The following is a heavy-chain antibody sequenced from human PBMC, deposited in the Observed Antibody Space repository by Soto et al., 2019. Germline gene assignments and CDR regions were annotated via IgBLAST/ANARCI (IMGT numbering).Heavy chain of an antibody. CDR1: GYTFTSYG. CDR3: ARVGAYYNYCMDV. J-gene: IGHJ6*02. Sequence: ASVKVSCKASGYTFTSYGISWVRQAPGQGLEGMGWISAYNGNTKYAQKLQGRVTMTTDTSTSTAYMELRSLRSADTAVYYCARVGAYYNYCMDVWGQGTTLKVSS. V-gene: IGHV1-18*04. CDR2: ISAYNGNT. D-gene: IGHD3-16*01.